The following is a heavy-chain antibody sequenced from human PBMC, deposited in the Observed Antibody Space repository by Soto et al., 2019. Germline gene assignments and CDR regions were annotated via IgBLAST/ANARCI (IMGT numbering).Heavy chain of an antibody. CDR1: GGSIISGGYS. CDR2: IYHSGST. CDR3: AKSGSYYNPYFYFGMDV. Sequence: QLQLQESGSGLVKPSQTLSLTCAVSGGSIISGGYSWSLIRQPPGKGLECIGYIYHSGSTYYNPSLRRRVIISVYRSKNQFALKLSSVTAADTAVYDCAKSGSYYNPYFYFGMDVWGQGNRVTVSS. V-gene: IGHV4-30-2*01. J-gene: IGHJ6*02. D-gene: IGHD3-10*01.